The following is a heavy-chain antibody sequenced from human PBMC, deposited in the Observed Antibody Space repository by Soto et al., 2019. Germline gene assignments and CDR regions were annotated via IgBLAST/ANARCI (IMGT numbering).Heavy chain of an antibody. Sequence: ASVKVSCKVSGYTLTELSMHWVRQAPGKGLEWMGGFDPEDGETIYAQKFQGRVTMTEDTSTDTAYMELSSLRSEDTAVYYCATFPKLRYFDWLFYGMDVWGQGTTVTVSS. J-gene: IGHJ6*02. V-gene: IGHV1-24*01. CDR2: FDPEDGET. D-gene: IGHD3-9*01. CDR1: GYTLTELS. CDR3: ATFPKLRYFDWLFYGMDV.